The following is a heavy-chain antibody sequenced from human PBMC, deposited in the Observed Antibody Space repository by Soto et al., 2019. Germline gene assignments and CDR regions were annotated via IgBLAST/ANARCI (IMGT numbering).Heavy chain of an antibody. CDR3: AREKVAAAGRHHNWFDP. D-gene: IGHD6-13*01. Sequence: PSETLSLTCTVSGGSISSGGYYWSWIRQHPGKGLEWIGYIYYSGSTYYNPSLKSRVTISVDTSKNQFSLKLSSVTAADTAVYYCAREKVAAAGRHHNWFDPWGQGTLVTVSS. V-gene: IGHV4-31*03. J-gene: IGHJ5*02. CDR2: IYYSGST. CDR1: GGSISSGGYY.